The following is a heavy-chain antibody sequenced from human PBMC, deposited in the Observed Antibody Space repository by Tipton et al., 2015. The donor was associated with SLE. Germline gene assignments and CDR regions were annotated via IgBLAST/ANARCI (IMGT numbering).Heavy chain of an antibody. CDR3: AAPAPRRYYYYYMDD. CDR2: ISSSSSTI. D-gene: IGHD1-14*01. V-gene: IGHV3-48*01. CDR1: GFTFSSYS. J-gene: IGHJ6*03. Sequence: GSLRLSCAASGFTFSSYSMNWVRQAPGKWLEWGSYISSSSSTIYYADSVKGRFTISRDNAKNSLYLQMNSLRAEDTAVYYCAAPAPRRYYYYYMDDWGKGTTVTVSS.